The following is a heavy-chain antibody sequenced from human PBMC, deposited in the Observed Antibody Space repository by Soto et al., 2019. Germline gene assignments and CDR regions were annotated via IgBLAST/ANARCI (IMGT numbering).Heavy chain of an antibody. CDR1: GFTVSSHY. V-gene: IGHV3-66*01. CDR2: IHSGGSV. Sequence: EVQLVESGGGLVQPGGSLRLSCAASGFTVSSHYMTWVRQAPGKGLEWVSVIHSGGSVYYADSVKGRFTISRDNSKNTLDVQMHSLRAEDTAVYYCATSLLTFTGYYMNFYMDVWGKGTTVTVSS. D-gene: IGHD3-9*01. CDR3: ATSLLTFTGYYMNFYMDV. J-gene: IGHJ6*03.